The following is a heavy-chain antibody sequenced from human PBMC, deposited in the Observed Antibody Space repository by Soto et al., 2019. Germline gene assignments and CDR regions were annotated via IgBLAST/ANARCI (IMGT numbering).Heavy chain of an antibody. J-gene: IGHJ6*02. Sequence: ASVKVSCKASGYTFTSYGISWVRQAPGQGLEWMGWISAYNGNTNYAQKLQGRVTMTTDTSTSTAYMELRSLRSDDTAVYYCASNVDWNDGDYYGMDVWGQGTTVTSP. CDR2: ISAYNGNT. V-gene: IGHV1-18*01. CDR1: GYTFTSYG. CDR3: ASNVDWNDGDYYGMDV. D-gene: IGHD1-1*01.